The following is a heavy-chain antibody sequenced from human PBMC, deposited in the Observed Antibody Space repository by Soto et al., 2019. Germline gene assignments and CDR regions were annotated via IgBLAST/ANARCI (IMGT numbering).Heavy chain of an antibody. CDR2: IYYSGST. V-gene: IGHV4-31*03. CDR3: ARDRLELKYYYDSSGYYKEDAFDI. J-gene: IGHJ3*02. Sequence: SETLSLTCTVSGGSISSGGYYWSWIRQHLGKGLEWIGYIYYSGSTYYNPSLKSRVTISVDTSKNQFSLKLSSVTAADTAVYYCARDRLELKYYYDSSGYYKEDAFDIWGQGTMVTVSS. D-gene: IGHD3-22*01. CDR1: GGSISSGGYY.